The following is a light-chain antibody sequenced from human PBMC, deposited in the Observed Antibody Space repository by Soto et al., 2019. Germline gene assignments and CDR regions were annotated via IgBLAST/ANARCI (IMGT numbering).Light chain of an antibody. CDR3: QVWDSSTDVV. CDR1: NIVSKN. CDR2: RDS. J-gene: IGLJ2*01. Sequence: SYELTQPLSVSVALGQTARITCGGNNIVSKNVHWYQQKPGQAPVLVIYRDSNRPSGIPERFSGSNSGNTATLTISRAQAGDEADYYCQVWDSSTDVVFGGGTKRTVL. V-gene: IGLV3-9*01.